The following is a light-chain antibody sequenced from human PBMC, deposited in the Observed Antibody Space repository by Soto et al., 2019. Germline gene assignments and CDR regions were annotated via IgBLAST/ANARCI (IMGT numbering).Light chain of an antibody. V-gene: IGKV1-5*01. CDR3: LQFNTFPWT. CDR1: QTVNTW. Sequence: DIQMTQSPSTLSASVGDRVTITCRASQTVNTWLAWYQQKPGKAPKVLIFDASSLKTGVPSRFSGSGSGTEFTLTISSLQPDDFATYYCLQFNTFPWTFGQGTKVDIK. J-gene: IGKJ1*01. CDR2: DAS.